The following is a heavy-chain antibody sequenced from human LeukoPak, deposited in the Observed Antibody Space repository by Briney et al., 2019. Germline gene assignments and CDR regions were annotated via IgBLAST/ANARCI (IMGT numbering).Heavy chain of an antibody. CDR2: ISWNSGSI. J-gene: IGHJ6*03. D-gene: IGHD5-24*01. CDR3: ARSRFTYYYYMDV. Sequence: GRSLRLSFAASGFTFDDYAMHWVRQAPGKGLEWVSGISWNSGSIGYADSVKGRFTISRDNAKNSLYLQMNSLRAEDAAVYYCARSRFTYYYYMDVWGKGTTVTVSS. V-gene: IGHV3-9*01. CDR1: GFTFDDYA.